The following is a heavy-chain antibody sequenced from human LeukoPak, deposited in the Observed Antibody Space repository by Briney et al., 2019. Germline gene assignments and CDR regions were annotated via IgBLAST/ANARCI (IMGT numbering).Heavy chain of an antibody. D-gene: IGHD2-21*02. J-gene: IGHJ4*02. Sequence: ASVKVSCKTSGFTFTAYGFSWVRQAPGQGLEWMGWFSAYNGNTNYAQKLQGRVTMTTDISTSTDYMDLGSLRSDDTAVYYCARISRQRLLHDFDYWGQGTLVTVSS. CDR2: FSAYNGNT. CDR1: GFTFTAYG. CDR3: ARISRQRLLHDFDY. V-gene: IGHV1-18*01.